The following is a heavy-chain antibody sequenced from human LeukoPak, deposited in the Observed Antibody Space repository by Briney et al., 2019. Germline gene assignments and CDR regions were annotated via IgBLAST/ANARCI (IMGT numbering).Heavy chain of an antibody. CDR1: GYTFSDYY. CDR2: INPSGGST. Sequence: ASAKVSCKASGYTFSDYYMHWVRQAPGQGLEWMGVINPSGGSTRYAQKFQGRVTMTRDMSTSTVDMELSSLRSEDKAVYYCARDGCSSTTNCDENNWFDPWGQGTLVIVSS. V-gene: IGHV1-46*01. D-gene: IGHD2/OR15-2a*01. J-gene: IGHJ5*02. CDR3: ARDGCSSTTNCDENNWFDP.